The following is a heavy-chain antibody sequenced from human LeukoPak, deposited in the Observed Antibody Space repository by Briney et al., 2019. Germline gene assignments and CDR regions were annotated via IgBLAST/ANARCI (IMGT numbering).Heavy chain of an antibody. CDR1: GGSISSALYH. CDR2: VYYTGST. D-gene: IGHD2-8*02. CDR3: ARDAPSGAHDY. Sequence: PSETLSLTCTVSGGSISSALYHWGWIRQPPGKNLEWLGSVYYTGSTHNNPSLKSRVTISVDTSKNQFSLKLSSVTAADTAVYYCARDAPSGAHDYWGQGTLVTVSS. J-gene: IGHJ4*02. V-gene: IGHV4-39*07.